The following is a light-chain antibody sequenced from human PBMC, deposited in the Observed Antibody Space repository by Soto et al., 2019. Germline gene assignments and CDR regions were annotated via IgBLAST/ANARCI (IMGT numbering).Light chain of an antibody. CDR2: GAF. V-gene: IGKV3-15*01. Sequence: EIVMTQSPATLSVSPGERATLSCRASQSVSDNLAWYQQKPGQAPRLLIYGAFTRASGIPARFSGSGSGTEFTLTISSLQSEDFEVYYCQQYNKWPPSFSFGPGTKVDIK. CDR1: QSVSDN. CDR3: QQYNKWPPSFS. J-gene: IGKJ3*01.